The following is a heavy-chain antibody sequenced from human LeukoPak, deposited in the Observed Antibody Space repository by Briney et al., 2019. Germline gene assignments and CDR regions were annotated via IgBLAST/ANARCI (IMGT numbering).Heavy chain of an antibody. Sequence: KTSETLSLTCAVYGGSFSGYYWSWVRQPPGKGLEWIGEINHSGSTNYNPSLKSRVTISVDTSKNQFSPKLSSVTAADTAVYYCARLRFLEWFGSYYYYGMDVWGQGTTVTVSS. D-gene: IGHD3-3*01. CDR1: GGSFSGYY. J-gene: IGHJ6*02. CDR3: ARLRFLEWFGSYYYYGMDV. V-gene: IGHV4-34*01. CDR2: INHSGST.